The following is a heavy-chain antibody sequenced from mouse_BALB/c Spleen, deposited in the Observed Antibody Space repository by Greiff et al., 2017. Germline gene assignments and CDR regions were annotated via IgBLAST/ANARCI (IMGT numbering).Heavy chain of an antibody. Sequence: QVQLQQSGAELVRPGVSVKISCKGSGYTFTDYAMHWVKQSHAKSLEWIGVISTYYGDASYNQKFKGKATMTVDKSSSTAYMELARLTSEDSAINYCASYYEGAMDYWGQGTSVTVSS. J-gene: IGHJ4*01. CDR2: ISTYYGDA. CDR1: GYTFTDYA. CDR3: ASYYEGAMDY. V-gene: IGHV1S137*01. D-gene: IGHD1-1*01.